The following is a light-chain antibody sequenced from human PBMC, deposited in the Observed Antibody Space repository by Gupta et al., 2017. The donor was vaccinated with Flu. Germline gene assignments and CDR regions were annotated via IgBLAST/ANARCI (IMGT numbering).Light chain of an antibody. V-gene: IGLV3-21*02. Sequence: SYVLAQPPSVSVAPGQTARISCGGDNLGSRGVHWYQQKPGQAPVLVGYDESDRPSGIPERFSCSNSGATDTLTISTVDDGDEADEYWQVSDNSNDHFEVFGGGTKLTVL. CDR3: QVSDNSNDHFEV. J-gene: IGLJ1*01. CDR1: NLGSRG. CDR2: DES.